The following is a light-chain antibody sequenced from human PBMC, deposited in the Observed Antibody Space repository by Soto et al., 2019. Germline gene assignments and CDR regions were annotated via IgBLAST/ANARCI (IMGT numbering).Light chain of an antibody. CDR3: QQYGNEPIT. V-gene: IGKV3-15*01. Sequence: EIVMTQSPATLSVSQGERARLCCRASQSVSSNLAWYQQKNGQAPRLLIYGASTRDTGIPDRFSGSGSGTDFTLTISSVEPEDFAVYHCQQYGNEPITFGQGTRLEIK. CDR2: GAS. J-gene: IGKJ5*01. CDR1: QSVSSN.